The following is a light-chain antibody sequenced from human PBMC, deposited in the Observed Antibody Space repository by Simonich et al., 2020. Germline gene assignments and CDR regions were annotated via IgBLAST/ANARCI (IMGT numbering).Light chain of an antibody. V-gene: IGKV4-1*01. J-gene: IGKJ1*01. CDR2: WAA. CDR3: QQYYSTPWT. Sequence: DIVMTQSPDSLAVSLGERATINCKSSPSFLYSSNNKNYLAWYQQKPGQPPKLLIYWAATRESGVPDRFSGSGYGTDFTLTISSLQAEDVAVYYCQQYYSTPWTFGQGTKVEIK. CDR1: PSFLYSSNNKNY.